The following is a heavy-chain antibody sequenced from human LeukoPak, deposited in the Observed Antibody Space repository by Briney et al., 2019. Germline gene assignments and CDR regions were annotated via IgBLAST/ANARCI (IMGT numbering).Heavy chain of an antibody. CDR1: GFAFSNYW. Sequence: GGSLRLSCAASGFAFSNYWLHWVRQAPGKGLVWVARINTHGSSTNYADSVKGRFTISRDNAKNTLYLQMTSLSAEDTAVYYALAGYYYYYMDVWGKGATVTVSS. CDR2: INTHGSST. D-gene: IGHD6-13*01. V-gene: IGHV3-74*01. J-gene: IGHJ6*03. CDR3: LAGYYYYYMDV.